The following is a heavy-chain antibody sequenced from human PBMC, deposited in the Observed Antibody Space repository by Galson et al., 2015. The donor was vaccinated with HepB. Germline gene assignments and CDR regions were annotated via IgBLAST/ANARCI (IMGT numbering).Heavy chain of an antibody. J-gene: IGHJ6*03. Sequence: SLRLSCAASGFTFSSYGMHWVRQAPGKGLEWVAVISYDGSNKYYADSVKGRFTISRDNSKNTLYLQMNSLRAEDTAVYYCASGVIMNYYYYYYMDVWGKGTTVTVSS. CDR2: ISYDGSNK. CDR3: ASGVIMNYYYYYYMDV. D-gene: IGHD3-10*01. V-gene: IGHV3-30*03. CDR1: GFTFSSYG.